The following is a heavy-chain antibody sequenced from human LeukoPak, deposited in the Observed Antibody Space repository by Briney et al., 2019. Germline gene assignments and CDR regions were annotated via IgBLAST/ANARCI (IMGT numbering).Heavy chain of an antibody. Sequence: GASVKVSCKASGGTFSSYAISWVRQAPGQGLEWMGGVIPIFGTANYAQKFRGRVTITADESTSTAYMELSSLRSEDTAVYYCARIRYSGSYYLGGLDWFDPWGQGTLVTVSS. J-gene: IGHJ5*02. D-gene: IGHD1-26*01. CDR2: VIPIFGTA. CDR3: ARIRYSGSYYLGGLDWFDP. CDR1: GGTFSSYA. V-gene: IGHV1-69*13.